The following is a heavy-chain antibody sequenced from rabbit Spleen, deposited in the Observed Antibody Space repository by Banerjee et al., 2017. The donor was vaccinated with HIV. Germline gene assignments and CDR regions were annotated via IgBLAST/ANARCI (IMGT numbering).Heavy chain of an antibody. CDR1: GIDFITYY. D-gene: IGHD8-1*01. CDR2: IYGNSIGST. CDR3: ARDAGTSFSTYGMDL. V-gene: IGHV1S45*01. Sequence: QQQLEESGGGLVKPGGTLTLTCKASGIDFITYYMCWVRQAPGKGLEWIACIYGNSIGSTWYATWAKGRFTISKTSSTTVTLQMTSLTAADTATYFCARDAGTSFSTYGMDLWGPGTLVTVS. J-gene: IGHJ6*01.